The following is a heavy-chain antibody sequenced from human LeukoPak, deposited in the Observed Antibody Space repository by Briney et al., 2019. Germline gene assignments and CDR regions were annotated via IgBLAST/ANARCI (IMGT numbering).Heavy chain of an antibody. CDR1: GFRFNSYE. Sequence: GGSLRLSCAASGFRFNSYEMNWVRQAPGKGLEWVSYTTSSGNTKYYAASVKGRFTISRDNAKNSLYLQMNSLRAEDTAVYFCARDFQSGTSDAFDIWGQGAMVTVSS. CDR2: TTSSGNTK. J-gene: IGHJ3*02. CDR3: ARDFQSGTSDAFDI. V-gene: IGHV3-48*03. D-gene: IGHD1-26*01.